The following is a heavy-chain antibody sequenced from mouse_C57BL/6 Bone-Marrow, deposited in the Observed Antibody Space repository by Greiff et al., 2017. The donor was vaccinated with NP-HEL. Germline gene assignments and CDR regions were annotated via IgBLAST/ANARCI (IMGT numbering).Heavy chain of an antibody. Sequence: EVQLVESGGGLVKPGGSLKLSCAASGFTFSDYGMHWVRQAPEKGLEWVAYISSGSSTIYYADTVKGRFTISKDKAKNTLFLQMTSLRSEDTAMYYCARRDWDEGYWGQGTTLTVSS. D-gene: IGHD4-1*01. J-gene: IGHJ2*01. CDR1: GFTFSDYG. CDR2: ISSGSSTI. V-gene: IGHV5-17*01. CDR3: ARRDWDEGY.